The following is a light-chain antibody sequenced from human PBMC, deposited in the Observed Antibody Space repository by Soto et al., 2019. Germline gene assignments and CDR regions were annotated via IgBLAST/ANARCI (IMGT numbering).Light chain of an antibody. Sequence: EVLMTQSPVTLFVSPGETVTLSCRASQTISTNLAWYRHRPGQPPRLLIYGASTRATGIPATFSGSGSGTDFSLIISSLQSEDVAIYYCQQYNNWPPGTFGPGTKVDIK. V-gene: IGKV3-15*01. CDR2: GAS. CDR3: QQYNNWPPGT. CDR1: QTISTN. J-gene: IGKJ3*01.